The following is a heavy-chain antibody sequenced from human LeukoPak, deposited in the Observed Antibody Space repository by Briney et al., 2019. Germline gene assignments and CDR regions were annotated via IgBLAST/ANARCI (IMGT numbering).Heavy chain of an antibody. CDR2: IRGPGDTT. CDR3: AKREVATNNFDY. Sequence: PGGSLRLSCAASGFTFSSYGMSWVRQPPGKGLEWVSSIRGPGDTTYYADSVKGRFTISRDNSKNTLYLQMNSPRPEDTAVYYCAKREVATNNFDYWGQGTLVTVSS. D-gene: IGHD5-24*01. J-gene: IGHJ4*02. V-gene: IGHV3-23*01. CDR1: GFTFSSYG.